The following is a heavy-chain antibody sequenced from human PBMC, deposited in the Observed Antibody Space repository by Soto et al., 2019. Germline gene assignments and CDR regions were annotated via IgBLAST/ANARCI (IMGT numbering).Heavy chain of an antibody. V-gene: IGHV4-4*02. CDR1: GGSMRNDDW. Sequence: QVQLQQSGPGLVEPSGTLSLTCGVSGGSMRNDDWWSWVRQTPGKGLEWIGEISHYGNTNYNPSLKSRVTRSMVTSTNQFSLKVRSLTAADAAMYYCARNGDCTSGICYVGWFDPWGQGTLVSVSS. D-gene: IGHD1-26*01. CDR3: ARNGDCTSGICYVGWFDP. CDR2: ISHYGNT. J-gene: IGHJ5*02.